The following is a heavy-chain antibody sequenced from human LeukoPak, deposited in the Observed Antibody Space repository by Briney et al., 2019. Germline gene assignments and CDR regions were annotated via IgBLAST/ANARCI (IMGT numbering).Heavy chain of an antibody. V-gene: IGHV3-30*18. CDR2: ISYDGSEK. J-gene: IGHJ4*02. CDR1: GFTFSSYG. CDR3: AKDVRGRGYNYGTVFDH. D-gene: IGHD5-18*01. Sequence: PGSSLRLSCAASGFTFSSYGFHWVRQAPGQGVEWVASISYDGSEKYYGGSVKGRFTISRDNSKSTLYLQVSSLRAEDTALYYCAKDVRGRGYNYGTVFDHWGQGTLVTVSS.